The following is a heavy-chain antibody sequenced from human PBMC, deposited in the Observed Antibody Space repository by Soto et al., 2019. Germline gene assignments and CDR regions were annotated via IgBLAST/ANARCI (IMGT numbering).Heavy chain of an antibody. CDR3: ARDGCGGGCYTGPHNYAMDV. J-gene: IGHJ6*02. D-gene: IGHD2-21*02. CDR2: ISSGGST. CDR1: EFTVSSNY. Sequence: QLVESGGGLVQPGGSLRLSCAASEFTVSSNYMSWVRQAPGTGLEWVSVISSGGSTYYTDSVKGRFTVSRDNAKNTVYLQMNSLRGEDSAVYYCARDGCGGGCYTGPHNYAMDVWGQGTTVTVSS. V-gene: IGHV3-66*01.